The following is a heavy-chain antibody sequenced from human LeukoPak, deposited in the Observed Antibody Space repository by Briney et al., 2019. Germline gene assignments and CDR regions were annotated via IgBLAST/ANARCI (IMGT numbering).Heavy chain of an antibody. Sequence: GESLKISCKGSGYSFTSYWIGWVRQLPGKGLEWMGIIYPGDSDTRYSPSFQGQVTISADKSISTAYLQWSSLKASDTAMYYCARPKYSSGWYWGFDYWGQGTLVTVSS. CDR3: ARPKYSSGWYWGFDY. CDR1: GYSFTSYW. J-gene: IGHJ4*02. D-gene: IGHD6-19*01. CDR2: IYPGDSDT. V-gene: IGHV5-51*01.